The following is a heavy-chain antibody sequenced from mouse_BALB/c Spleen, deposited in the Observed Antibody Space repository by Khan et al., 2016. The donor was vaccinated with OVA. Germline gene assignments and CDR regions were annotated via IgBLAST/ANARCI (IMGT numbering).Heavy chain of an antibody. J-gene: IGHJ3*01. V-gene: IGHV1S135*01. CDR3: ARHGYVAWFTY. D-gene: IGHD2-2*01. CDR2: IDPFSGCT. Sequence: VQLQQSGPELMKPGASVKISCKASGYSFTSYYIHWVMQSHGKSLEWIGYIDPFSGCTTYNQKFKGKATLTVDKSSSTAYMHLSHLTSEDSAVFYGARHGYVAWFTYWGQGTLVTVSA. CDR1: GYSFTSYY.